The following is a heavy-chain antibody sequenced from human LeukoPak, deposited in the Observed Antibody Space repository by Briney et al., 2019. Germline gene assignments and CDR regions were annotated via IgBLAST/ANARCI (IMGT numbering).Heavy chain of an antibody. V-gene: IGHV4-59*01. J-gene: IGHJ4*02. D-gene: IGHD2-2*01. CDR3: ATEYCASSSCRFDS. CDR2: IYYSGST. CDR1: GGSISSYY. Sequence: SETLSLTCTVSGGSISSYYWSWIRQPPGKGLEWIGYIYYSGSTNYNPSLKSRVTISLDTSKKQFPLKLTSVTAADTAIYYCATEYCASSSCRFDSWGQGTLVTVSS.